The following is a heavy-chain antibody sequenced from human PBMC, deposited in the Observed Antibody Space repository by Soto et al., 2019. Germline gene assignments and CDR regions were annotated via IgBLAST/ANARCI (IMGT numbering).Heavy chain of an antibody. V-gene: IGHV1-46*01. D-gene: IGHD3-22*01. CDR2: INPSGGST. Sequence: ASVKVSCKASGYTFTSYYMHWVRQAPGQGLEWMGIINPSGGSTSYAQKFQGRVTMTRDTSTSTVYMELSSLRSEDTAVYYCARESYYYDSSGYYYGREFYHDYWGHGTLVTVSS. CDR3: ARESYYYDSSGYYYGREFYHDY. CDR1: GYTFTSYY. J-gene: IGHJ4*01.